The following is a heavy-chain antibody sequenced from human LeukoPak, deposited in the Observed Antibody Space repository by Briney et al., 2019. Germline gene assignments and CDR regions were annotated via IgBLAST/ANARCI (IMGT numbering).Heavy chain of an antibody. Sequence: SETLSLTCAVYGGSFSGYYWSWIRQPPGKGLEWIGGINHSGSTNYNPSLKSRVTISVDTSKNQFSLKLSSVTAADTAVYYCARVHSNSSSLLDYWGQGTLVTVSS. CDR2: INHSGST. J-gene: IGHJ4*02. CDR3: ARVHSNSSSLLDY. CDR1: GGSFSGYY. D-gene: IGHD6-6*01. V-gene: IGHV4-34*01.